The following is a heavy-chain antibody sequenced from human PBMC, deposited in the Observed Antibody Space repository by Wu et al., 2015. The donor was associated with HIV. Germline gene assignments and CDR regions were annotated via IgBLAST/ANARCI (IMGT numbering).Heavy chain of an antibody. Sequence: QVQLVQSGAEVKKPGASVKVSCKASGYTFTSYYMHWVRQAPGQGLEWMGIINPSGGSTSYAQKFQGRVTMTRDTSTSTVYMELSSLRSEDTAVYYCARGISGYSYGYPGVMDYWGQGTLVTVSS. V-gene: IGHV1-46*01. J-gene: IGHJ4*02. D-gene: IGHD5-18*01. CDR2: INPSGGST. CDR3: ARGISGYSYGYPGVMDY. CDR1: GYTFTSYY.